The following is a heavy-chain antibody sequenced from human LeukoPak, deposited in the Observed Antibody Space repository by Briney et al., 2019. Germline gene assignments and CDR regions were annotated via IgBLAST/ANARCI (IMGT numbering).Heavy chain of an antibody. J-gene: IGHJ4*02. V-gene: IGHV4-59*01. CDR1: GGSISTYY. CDR2: IYYTGST. CDR3: TRGPGWLPDY. D-gene: IGHD5-12*01. Sequence: PSETLSLTCTVSGGSISTYYWGWFRQPPGKGLEWIGYIYYTGSTNYSPSPKSRVTISVDTSKNQFSLKVTSVTAADTAVYYCTRGPGWLPDYWGQGTLVTVSP.